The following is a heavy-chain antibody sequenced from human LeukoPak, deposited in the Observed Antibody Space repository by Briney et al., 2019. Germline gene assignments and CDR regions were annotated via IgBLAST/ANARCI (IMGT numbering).Heavy chain of an antibody. CDR1: GGTFSSYA. CDR3: ARDLYYYGSGTYYNWFDP. CDR2: IIPVFDTT. J-gene: IGHJ5*02. D-gene: IGHD3-10*01. V-gene: IGHV1-69*13. Sequence: GASVKVSCKASGGTFSSYAIRWVRQAPGQGLEWMGGIIPVFDTTNYAQKFQGRVTITADESTSTAYMELSSLRSEDTAVYYCARDLYYYGSGTYYNWFDPWGQGTLVTVSS.